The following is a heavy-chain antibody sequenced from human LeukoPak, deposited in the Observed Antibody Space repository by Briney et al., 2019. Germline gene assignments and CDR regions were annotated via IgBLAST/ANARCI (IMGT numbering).Heavy chain of an antibody. Sequence: SETLSLTCAVYGGSFSGYYWSWIRQPPGKGLEWIGEINHSGSTNYNPSLKSRVTISVDTSKNQFSLKLSSVTAADTAVYYCARRRASYSDSSGYYYGGWFDPWGQGTLVTVSS. CDR1: GGSFSGYY. CDR2: INHSGST. V-gene: IGHV4-34*01. D-gene: IGHD3-22*01. J-gene: IGHJ5*02. CDR3: ARRRASYSDSSGYYYGGWFDP.